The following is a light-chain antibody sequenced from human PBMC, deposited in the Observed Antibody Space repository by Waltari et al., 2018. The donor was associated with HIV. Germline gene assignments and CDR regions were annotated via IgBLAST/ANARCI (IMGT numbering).Light chain of an antibody. Sequence: DIVMTQSPDSLAVSLGERATINCKSSQSVLYSSNNKNNLAWYQQKPGQPPKLLVYWASTRKSGVPDRFSGSGSGTDFTLTISSLQAEDVAVYYCQQYYSSAWTFGQGTKVEIK. CDR3: QQYYSSAWT. J-gene: IGKJ1*01. V-gene: IGKV4-1*01. CDR1: QSVLYSSNNKNN. CDR2: WAS.